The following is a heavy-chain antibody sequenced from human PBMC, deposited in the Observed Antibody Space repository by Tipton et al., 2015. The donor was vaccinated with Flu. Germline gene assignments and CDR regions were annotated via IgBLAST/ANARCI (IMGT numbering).Heavy chain of an antibody. CDR1: GFTFDDYA. J-gene: IGHJ5*02. CDR2: ISWNSGSI. CDR3: AKEGSSTWQKAIDS. V-gene: IGHV3-9*01. Sequence: SLRLSCVASGFTFDDYAMHWVRQTPGKGLEWVSSISWNSGSIGYADSVKGRFTISRDNAKNSLYLQMNTLRVEDTAFYYCAKEGSSTWQKAIDSWGQGTPVTVSS. D-gene: IGHD6-13*01.